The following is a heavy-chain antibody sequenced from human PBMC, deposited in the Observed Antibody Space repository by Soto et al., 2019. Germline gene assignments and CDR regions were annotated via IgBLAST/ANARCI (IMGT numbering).Heavy chain of an antibody. Sequence: SVKGYWKGSGETFSGDAGSWGRQAPGQGLEWMGGIIPIFGTANYAQKFQGRVTITADKSTSTAYMELSSLRSEDTAVYYCARNPQNYYGSETWGQGTLVTVSS. CDR3: ARNPQNYYGSET. CDR2: IIPIFGTA. D-gene: IGHD3-10*01. V-gene: IGHV1-69*06. J-gene: IGHJ4*02. CDR1: GETFSGDA.